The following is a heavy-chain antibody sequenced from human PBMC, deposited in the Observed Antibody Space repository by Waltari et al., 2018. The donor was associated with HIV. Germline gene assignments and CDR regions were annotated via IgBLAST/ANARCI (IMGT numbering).Heavy chain of an antibody. CDR2: ISRSSSFI. CDR1: GFTFSFSSYT. J-gene: IGHJ3*02. V-gene: IGHV3-21*02. Sequence: QLVESGGGLVKPGGSLRLSCGASGFTFSFSSYTMNWVRQAPGKGLEWVAFISRSSSFIYTAESVKGRFTISRDNVKKSVDLQMNSLRPEDTAVYYCAREDYSGYVGHAFDIWGQGTMVTVSS. CDR3: AREDYSGYVGHAFDI. D-gene: IGHD5-12*01.